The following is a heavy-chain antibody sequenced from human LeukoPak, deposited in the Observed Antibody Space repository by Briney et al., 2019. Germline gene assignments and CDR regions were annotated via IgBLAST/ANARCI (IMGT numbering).Heavy chain of an antibody. CDR3: ARPPRKIRYCRGGSCQFPFDY. Sequence: ASVKVSCKASGYTFTSYGISGVRQAPGQGLEWMGWISAYNGNTNYAQKLQGRVTMTTDTSTSTAYMELRSLGSDDTAVYYCARPPRKIRYCRGGSCQFPFDYWGQGTLVTVSS. CDR1: GYTFTSYG. D-gene: IGHD2-15*01. CDR2: ISAYNGNT. J-gene: IGHJ4*02. V-gene: IGHV1-18*01.